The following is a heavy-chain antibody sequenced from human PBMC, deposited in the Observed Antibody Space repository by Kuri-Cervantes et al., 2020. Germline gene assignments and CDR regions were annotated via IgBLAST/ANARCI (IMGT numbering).Heavy chain of an antibody. D-gene: IGHD3-10*01. CDR1: RFTFNSYA. Sequence: GGSLRLSCAASRFTFNSYAMTWVRQAPGKGLEWVSAISGSGVSSFYADSVKGRFTISRDNSKNTLFLQMNSLRAEDTALYYCAKDLRSGSGTYYSYYLDVWGKGTTVTVSS. J-gene: IGHJ6*03. CDR2: ISGSGVSS. CDR3: AKDLRSGSGTYYSYYLDV. V-gene: IGHV3-23*01.